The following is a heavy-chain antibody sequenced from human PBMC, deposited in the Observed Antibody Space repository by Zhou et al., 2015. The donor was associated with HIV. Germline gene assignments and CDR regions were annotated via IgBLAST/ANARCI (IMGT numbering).Heavy chain of an antibody. CDR1: GISLRDYG. CDR3: TTAYEKFSYF. J-gene: IGHJ4*02. CDR2: IILPPVQ. V-gene: IGHV1-69*05. Sequence: VQLLQSGAEVKKPGSSVKVSCKASGISLRDYGIAWVRQAPGQGLEWMGSIILPPVQQTTHTATSSVDIQLPLTSPRAQLIWNWGGLRSADTAIYYCTTAYEKFSYFWGQGTLVTVS. D-gene: IGHD2-21*01.